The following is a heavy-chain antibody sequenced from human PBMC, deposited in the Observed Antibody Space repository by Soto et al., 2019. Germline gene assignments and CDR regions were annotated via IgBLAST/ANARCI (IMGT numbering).Heavy chain of an antibody. CDR3: ARHSGGYYYGN. CDR2: IYYSRST. D-gene: IGHD3-22*01. Sequence: QVQLQESGPGLVKPSQTLSLTCTVSGGSISSGDYYWSWIRQPPGKGLEWIGYIYYSRSTYYNPSLDSRVTVAVDTSKNQFYLKLSSVTAADAAVDYCARHSGGYYYGNWGQGALVNVSS. J-gene: IGHJ4*02. CDR1: GGSISSGDYY. V-gene: IGHV4-30-4*01.